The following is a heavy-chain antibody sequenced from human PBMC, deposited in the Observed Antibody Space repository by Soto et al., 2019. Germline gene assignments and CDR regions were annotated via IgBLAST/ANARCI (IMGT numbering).Heavy chain of an antibody. V-gene: IGHV4-61*01. CDR2: IYYSGST. CDR1: GGSVSSGSYY. D-gene: IGHD3-22*01. CDR3: ARADYYDSSYLDY. Sequence: SETLSLTCTVSGGSVSSGSYYWSWIRQPPGKGLEWIGYIYYSGSTNYNPSLKSRVTISVDTSKNQFSLKLSSVTAADTAVYYCARADYYDSSYLDYWGQGTLVTVSS. J-gene: IGHJ4*02.